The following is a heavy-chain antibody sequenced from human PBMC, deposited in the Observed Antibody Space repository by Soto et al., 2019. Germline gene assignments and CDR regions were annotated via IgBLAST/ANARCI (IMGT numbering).Heavy chain of an antibody. CDR2: IYYSGNT. J-gene: IGHJ4*02. D-gene: IGHD4-17*01. CDR1: GGSIGGYY. CDR3: ARLMDGDYGGTAVHY. V-gene: IGHV4-59*01. Sequence: QVQLQESGPRLVKPSETLSLTCTVSGGSIGGYYWSWFRQPPGKGLEWIGYIYYSGNTNYNPSLKSRVTISVDASKNQFSLILSSVTAADTAVYYCARLMDGDYGGTAVHYWGQGPLVTVFS.